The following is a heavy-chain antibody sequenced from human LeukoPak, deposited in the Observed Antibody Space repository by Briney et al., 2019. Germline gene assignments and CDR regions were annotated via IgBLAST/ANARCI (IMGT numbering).Heavy chain of an antibody. J-gene: IGHJ3*02. CDR1: GGSISSSNW. V-gene: IGHV4-4*02. CDR2: IYHSGST. D-gene: IGHD4-17*01. Sequence: SETLSLTCAVSGGSISSSNWWSWVRQPPGKGLECIGEIYHSGSTNYNPSLKSRVTISVDKSKNQFSLKLSSVTAADTAVYYCARPLTTVTSDAFDIWGQGTMVTVSS. CDR3: ARPLTTVTSDAFDI.